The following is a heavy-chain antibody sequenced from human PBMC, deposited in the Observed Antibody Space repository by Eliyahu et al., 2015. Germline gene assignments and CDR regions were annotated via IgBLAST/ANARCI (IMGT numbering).Heavy chain of an antibody. J-gene: IGHJ4*02. CDR2: IKQDGSEK. D-gene: IGHD4-17*01. V-gene: IGHV3-7*01. Sequence: EVQLVESGGGLVQPGGSLRLSCAASGFTFSTYWMSWVRQAPGKGLEWVATIKQDGSEKYYVDSVKGRFTISRDNAKNSLYLQMNSLKAEDTAVYYCAIPRPYADWGQGTLVTVSS. CDR3: AIPRPYAD. CDR1: GFTFSTYW.